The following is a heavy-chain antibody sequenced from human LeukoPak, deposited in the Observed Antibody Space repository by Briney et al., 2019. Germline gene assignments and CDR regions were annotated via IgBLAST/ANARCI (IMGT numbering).Heavy chain of an antibody. J-gene: IGHJ3*02. CDR3: AKKGRDMVRGVSRGAFDI. CDR2: ISYDGSNK. V-gene: IGHV3-30*18. D-gene: IGHD3-10*01. Sequence: PGRSLRLSCAASGFTFSSYGMHWVRQAPGKGLEWVAVISYDGSNKYYADSVKGRFTISRDNSKNTLYLQMNSLRAEDTAVYYCAKKGRDMVRGVSRGAFDIWGQGTMVIVSS. CDR1: GFTFSSYG.